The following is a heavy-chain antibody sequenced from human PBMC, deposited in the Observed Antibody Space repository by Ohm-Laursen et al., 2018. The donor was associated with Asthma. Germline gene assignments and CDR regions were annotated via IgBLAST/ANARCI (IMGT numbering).Heavy chain of an antibody. J-gene: IGHJ4*02. D-gene: IGHD6-19*01. V-gene: IGHV3-7*01. Sequence: SLRLSRAASGFTFSNYWMSWVRQAPGKGLEWVVNIKRDGSEIYYVDSVKGRFTISRDNVENSVYLQMNSLRAEDTAVYYCVRGGSSGWHFDYWGQGTLVIVSS. CDR1: GFTFSNYW. CDR2: IKRDGSEI. CDR3: VRGGSSGWHFDY.